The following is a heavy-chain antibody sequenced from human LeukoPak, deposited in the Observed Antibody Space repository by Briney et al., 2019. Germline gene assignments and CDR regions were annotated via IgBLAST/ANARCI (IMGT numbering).Heavy chain of an antibody. V-gene: IGHV3-64*01. CDR3: ARGPAVTSPYWYFDL. D-gene: IGHD4-23*01. J-gene: IGHJ2*01. Sequence: GGSLRLSCAASGFTFSSYAMHWVRQAPGKGLEYVSAISSNGGSTYYANSVKGRFTISRDNAKNSLYLQMNSLRAEDTALYYCARGPAVTSPYWYFDLWGRGTLVTVSS. CDR1: GFTFSSYA. CDR2: ISSNGGST.